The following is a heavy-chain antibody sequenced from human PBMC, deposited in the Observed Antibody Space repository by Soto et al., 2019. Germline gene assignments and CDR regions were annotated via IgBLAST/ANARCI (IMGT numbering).Heavy chain of an antibody. CDR3: ARLSKVAAAAKFDY. J-gene: IGHJ4*02. Sequence: ASVKVSCQASGYTLTSYGFSWVRQAPGQGLEWMGWISAYDGSTNYAQKFQGRVTMTTDTSTSTAYMELKSLRSDDTAVYYCARLSKVAAAAKFDYWGQGTLVTVSS. V-gene: IGHV1-18*01. CDR1: GYTLTSYG. CDR2: ISAYDGST. D-gene: IGHD6-13*01.